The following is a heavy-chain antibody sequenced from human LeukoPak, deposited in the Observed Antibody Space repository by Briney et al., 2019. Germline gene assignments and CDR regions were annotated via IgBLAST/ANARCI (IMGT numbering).Heavy chain of an antibody. CDR1: GFTFSTYA. Sequence: GESLRLSCAAAGFTFSTYAMSWVRQAPGKGLEWVSTISSSGDTTFYADSVKGRFTISRDNSKNTLFLQMSGLRAEDTALYYCAKVFRSTGWEPFDSWGQGTLVTVSS. D-gene: IGHD6-19*01. J-gene: IGHJ4*02. CDR3: AKVFRSTGWEPFDS. V-gene: IGHV3-23*01. CDR2: ISSSGDTT.